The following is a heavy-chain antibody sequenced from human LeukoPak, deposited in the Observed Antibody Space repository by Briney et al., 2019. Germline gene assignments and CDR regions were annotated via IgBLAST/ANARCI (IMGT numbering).Heavy chain of an antibody. CDR1: GYTFTGYY. CDR2: INPNSGGT. V-gene: IGHV1-2*02. J-gene: IGHJ4*02. CDR3: AKDNPKLEQCY. D-gene: IGHD1/OR15-1a*01. Sequence: ASVKVSCKASGYTFTGYYMHWVRQAPGQGLEWMGWINPNSGGTNYAQKFQGRVTMTRDTSISTAYMALSRLRSDDTAEYYGAKDNPKLEQCYGGQGTLITVTA.